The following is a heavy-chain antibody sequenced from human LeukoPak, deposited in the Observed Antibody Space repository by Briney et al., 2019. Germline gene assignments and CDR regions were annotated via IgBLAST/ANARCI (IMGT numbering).Heavy chain of an antibody. CDR2: IYDSGST. D-gene: IGHD2-15*01. V-gene: IGHV4-30-4*01. CDR3: ARDCSGGSCYGAFDI. J-gene: IGHJ3*02. Sequence: SQTLSLTCTVSGASIRSGDYYWSWIRQPPGKGLEWIGYIYDSGSTYYNPSLKSRITISVDTSENRFSLKLSSVTATDTAVYYCARDCSGGSCYGAFDIWGQGTMITVSS. CDR1: GASIRSGDYY.